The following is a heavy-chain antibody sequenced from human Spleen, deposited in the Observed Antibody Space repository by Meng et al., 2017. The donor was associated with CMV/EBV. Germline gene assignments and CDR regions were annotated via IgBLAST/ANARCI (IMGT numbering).Heavy chain of an antibody. CDR1: GFTFSSYS. D-gene: IGHD3-22*01. J-gene: IGHJ4*02. Sequence: GESLKISCAASGFTFSSYSMNWVRQAPGKGLEWVSSISSSSSYIYYADSVKGRFTISRDNAKNSLYLQMNSLRAEDTAVYYCARERTYYYDSSGYYGCWGQGTLVTVSS. CDR3: ARERTYYYDSSGYYGC. CDR2: ISSSSSYI. V-gene: IGHV3-21*01.